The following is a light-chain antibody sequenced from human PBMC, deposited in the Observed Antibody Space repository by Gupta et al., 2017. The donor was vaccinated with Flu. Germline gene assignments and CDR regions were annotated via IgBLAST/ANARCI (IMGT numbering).Light chain of an antibody. Sequence: VAISCTGSANDLGGYNYVSWYQQHPGKAPKLIIYEVTKRPSGVPDRFSGSKSGNTASLTVSGLQAEDEADYYCGSYGGSDNLIFGGGTKLTVL. CDR3: GSYGGSDNLI. J-gene: IGLJ2*01. CDR2: EVT. V-gene: IGLV2-8*01. CDR1: ANDLGGYNY.